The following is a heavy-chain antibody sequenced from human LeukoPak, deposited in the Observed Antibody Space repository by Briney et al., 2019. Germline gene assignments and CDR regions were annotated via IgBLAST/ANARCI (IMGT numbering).Heavy chain of an antibody. J-gene: IGHJ3*02. CDR1: GFTFSSYA. V-gene: IGHV3-23*01. D-gene: IGHD3-22*01. Sequence: GGSLRLSCAASGFTFSSYAMSWVCQAPGKGLEWVSAISGSGGSTYYADSVKGRFTISRDNSKNTLYLQMNSLRAEDTAVYYCAKADYYDSSGYLYAFDIWGQGTMVTVSS. CDR3: AKADYYDSSGYLYAFDI. CDR2: ISGSGGST.